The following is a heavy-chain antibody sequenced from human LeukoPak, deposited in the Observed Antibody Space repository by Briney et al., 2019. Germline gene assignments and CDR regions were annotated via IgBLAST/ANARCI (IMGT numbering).Heavy chain of an antibody. V-gene: IGHV1-2*02. J-gene: IGHJ4*02. D-gene: IGHD2-2*01. CDR2: INGDT. Sequence: ASVKVSCKASGYTFTGYYIHWVRQAPGQGLEWMGWINGDTNYAQKFQGRVTMTRDTSISTAYMELSSLRSDDTAVYYRAKDVGEFCSSRNCYASDYWGQGTLVTVST. CDR3: AKDVGEFCSSRNCYASDY. CDR1: GYTFTGYY.